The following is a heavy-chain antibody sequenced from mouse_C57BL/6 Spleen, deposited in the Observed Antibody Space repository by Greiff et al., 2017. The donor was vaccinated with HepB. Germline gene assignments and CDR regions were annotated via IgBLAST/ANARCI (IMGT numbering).Heavy chain of an antibody. CDR2: IDPSDSYT. D-gene: IGHD1-1*01. Sequence: VQLQQPGAELVKPGASVKLSCKASGYTFTSYWMQWVKQRPGQGLEWIGEIDPSDSYTNYNQKFKGKATLTVDTSSSTAYMQLSSLTSEDSAVYYCARCYYYGSSSLAMDYWGQGTSVTVSS. CDR1: GYTFTSYW. V-gene: IGHV1-50*01. CDR3: ARCYYYGSSSLAMDY. J-gene: IGHJ4*01.